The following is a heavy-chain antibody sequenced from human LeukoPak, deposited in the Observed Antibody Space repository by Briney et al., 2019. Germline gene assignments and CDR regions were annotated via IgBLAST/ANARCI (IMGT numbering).Heavy chain of an antibody. D-gene: IGHD2-8*01. CDR1: GFTFSSHA. Sequence: GGSLRLSCAASGFTFSSHAMGWVRQAPGKGLEWVSGISGSGSSTYYADSVKGRFTISRDNSKNTLYLQMNSLRAEDTAVYYCAKEYLSAFDIWGQGTMVTVSS. V-gene: IGHV3-23*01. J-gene: IGHJ3*02. CDR3: AKEYLSAFDI. CDR2: ISGSGSST.